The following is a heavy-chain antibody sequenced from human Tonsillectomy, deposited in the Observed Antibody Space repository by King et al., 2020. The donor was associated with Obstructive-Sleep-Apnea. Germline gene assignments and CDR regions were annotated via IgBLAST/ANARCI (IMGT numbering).Heavy chain of an antibody. D-gene: IGHD3-22*01. Sequence: QLQESGPGLVKPSETLSLTCTVSGGSISSYYWSWIRQPPGKGLEWIGYIYYSGSTNYNPSLKSPVTISVDTSTNQSSLKLSSVSAADTAVYYCARVKFEDSSGYYYFDYWGQGTLVTVSS. V-gene: IGHV4-59*01. CDR1: GGSISSYY. CDR2: IYYSGST. J-gene: IGHJ4*02. CDR3: ARVKFEDSSGYYYFDY.